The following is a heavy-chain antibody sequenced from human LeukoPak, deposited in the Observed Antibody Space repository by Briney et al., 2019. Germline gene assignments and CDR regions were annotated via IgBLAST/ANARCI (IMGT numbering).Heavy chain of an antibody. Sequence: PSETLSLTCTVSGGSISSYYWSWIRQPPGKGLEWIGYIYYSGSTNYNPPLKSRVTISVDTSKNQFSLKLSSVTAADTAVYYCARVRYSSGWYWYFDLWGRGTLVTVSS. D-gene: IGHD6-19*01. CDR2: IYYSGST. CDR1: GGSISSYY. J-gene: IGHJ2*01. CDR3: ARVRYSSGWYWYFDL. V-gene: IGHV4-59*01.